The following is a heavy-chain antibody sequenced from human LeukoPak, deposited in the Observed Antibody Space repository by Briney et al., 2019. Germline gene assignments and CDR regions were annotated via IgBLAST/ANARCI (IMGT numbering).Heavy chain of an antibody. Sequence: LSLTCAVYGGSFSGYYWSWIRQAPGKGLEWVAVISYDGSNKYYADSVKGRFTISRDNSKNTLYLQMNSLRAEDTAVYYCARDNDSRDPPHFDYWGQGTLVTVSS. CDR3: ARDNDSRDPPHFDY. D-gene: IGHD3-16*01. CDR1: GGSFSGYY. V-gene: IGHV3-30*03. CDR2: ISYDGSNK. J-gene: IGHJ4*02.